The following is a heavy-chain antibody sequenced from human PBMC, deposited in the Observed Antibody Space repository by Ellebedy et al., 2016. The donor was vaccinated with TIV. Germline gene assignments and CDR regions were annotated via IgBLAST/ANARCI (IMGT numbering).Heavy chain of an antibody. Sequence: MPSESLSLTCTVSGASINSYWNWIRQPPGRGLEYIGYFYYSGKTNYSPSLKDRVTISLDTSKSQFSLNLNSVTAADTAVYYCARKSLSNWPFDLWGRGTLVTVSS. CDR1: GASINSY. J-gene: IGHJ2*01. V-gene: IGHV4-59*01. CDR2: FYYSGKT. CDR3: ARKSLSNWPFDL.